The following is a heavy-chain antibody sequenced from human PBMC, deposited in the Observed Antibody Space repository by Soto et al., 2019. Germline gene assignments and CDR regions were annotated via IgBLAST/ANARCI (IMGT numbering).Heavy chain of an antibody. CDR3: ARGGWTTYYSPFFDY. CDR2: IYWDDDK. D-gene: IGHD3-10*01. V-gene: IGHV2-5*02. Sequence: VSGPTLVNPTQTLTLTCTFSGFSLSTSGVGVGWIRQLPGKALEWLALIYWDDDKRYSPSLKSRLTITKDTSKNQVVLTLTKLDTVDTATYYCARGGWTTYYSPFFDYWGQGTLVTVSS. J-gene: IGHJ4*02. CDR1: GFSLSTSGVG.